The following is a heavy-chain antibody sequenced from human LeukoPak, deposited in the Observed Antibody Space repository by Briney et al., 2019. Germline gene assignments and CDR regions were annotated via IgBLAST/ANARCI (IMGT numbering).Heavy chain of an antibody. D-gene: IGHD2-15*01. V-gene: IGHV1-69*13. CDR3: ARDRQKRFWSGGSCNSVIWFDP. CDR1: GGTFSSYA. J-gene: IGHJ5*02. CDR2: IIPIFGTA. Sequence: GASVKVSCKASGGTFSSYAISWVRQAPGQGLEWMGGIIPIFGTANYAQKFQGRVTITADESTSTAYMELSSLRSEDTAVYYCARDRQKRFWSGGSCNSVIWFDPWGQGTLVTVSS.